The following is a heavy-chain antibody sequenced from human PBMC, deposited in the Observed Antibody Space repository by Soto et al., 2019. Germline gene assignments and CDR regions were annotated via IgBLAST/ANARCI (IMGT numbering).Heavy chain of an antibody. V-gene: IGHV3-30-3*01. D-gene: IGHD5-12*01. CDR1: GFTLSSYA. CDR3: ARGYSGYVYDY. CDR2: ISYDGSKK. J-gene: IGHJ4*02. Sequence: QVQLEESGGSVVQPGRSLRLSCAASGFTLSSYAIHWVRQAPGKGLEWVAVISYDGSKKYYADSVKGRFSISRDNSKITQYLHMNSLRVEDTAVYYCARGYSGYVYDYWGQGTLVTVSS.